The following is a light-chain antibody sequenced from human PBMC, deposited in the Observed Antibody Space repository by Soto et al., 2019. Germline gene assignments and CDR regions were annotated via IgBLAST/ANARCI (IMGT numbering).Light chain of an antibody. CDR3: QQYNDWPPWT. Sequence: EIVMTQSPDALSVSPGEGATLSCRASQTVSSNLAWYQQKPGQAPRLLIYDASTRATGIPARFSGSGSGAEFTLTISSLQSEDFVVYYCQQYNDWPPWTFGQGTKVDIK. CDR1: QTVSSN. CDR2: DAS. J-gene: IGKJ1*01. V-gene: IGKV3-15*01.